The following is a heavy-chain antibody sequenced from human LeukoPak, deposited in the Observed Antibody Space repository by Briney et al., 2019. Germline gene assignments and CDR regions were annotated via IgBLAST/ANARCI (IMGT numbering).Heavy chain of an antibody. Sequence: ASVKVSRKASGYTFTGYYIHWVRQAPGQGLEWMGWINPHSGGTNYAQKFQGRVTMTRDTSISTAYMELRSLRSDDTAVYYCARGGIVATIKAFDIWGQGTMVTVPS. V-gene: IGHV1-2*02. J-gene: IGHJ3*02. CDR1: GYTFTGYY. CDR3: ARGGIVATIKAFDI. CDR2: INPHSGGT. D-gene: IGHD5-12*01.